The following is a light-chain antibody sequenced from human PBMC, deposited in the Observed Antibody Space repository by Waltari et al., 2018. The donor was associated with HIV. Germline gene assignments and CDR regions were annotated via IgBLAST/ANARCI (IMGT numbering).Light chain of an antibody. Sequence: DFQMTQSPSSLSASVGARVTITCRASQSITNYLNCYQQKPGKAPKVLIYGASSLQSGVPSRFTGSGSGTEFTLTINSLQPEDFATYYCQQSYRTPLTFGGGTKVEIK. V-gene: IGKV1-39*01. CDR2: GAS. CDR1: QSITNY. CDR3: QQSYRTPLT. J-gene: IGKJ4*01.